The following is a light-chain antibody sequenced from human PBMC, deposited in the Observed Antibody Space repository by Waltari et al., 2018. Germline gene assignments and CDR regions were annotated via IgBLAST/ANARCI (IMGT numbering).Light chain of an antibody. Sequence: QSALTQPPSASGSPGQSVAISCTGTSSDVGGHNSVSWYQLHPGKAPKLMISEVTKRPSGVPDRFSGSKSGNTAYLTVSGLQAEDEADYYCSSYAGNNNVVFGGGTKLTVL. CDR3: SSYAGNNNVV. V-gene: IGLV2-8*01. J-gene: IGLJ3*02. CDR2: EVT. CDR1: SSDVGGHNS.